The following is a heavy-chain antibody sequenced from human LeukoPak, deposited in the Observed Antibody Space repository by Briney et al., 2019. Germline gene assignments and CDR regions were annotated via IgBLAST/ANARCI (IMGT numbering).Heavy chain of an antibody. Sequence: QSGGSLGLSCAASGFTFSDYGMHWVRQAPGKGLEWVAIIWYDGSNKYYADSVKGRFTISRDNSKNTLYLQMNSLRAEDTAIYYCARDGAYRTGWYYCENWGQGTLVTVSS. CDR2: IWYDGSNK. CDR1: GFTFSDYG. J-gene: IGHJ4*02. CDR3: ARDGAYRTGWYYCEN. V-gene: IGHV3-33*01. D-gene: IGHD6-13*01.